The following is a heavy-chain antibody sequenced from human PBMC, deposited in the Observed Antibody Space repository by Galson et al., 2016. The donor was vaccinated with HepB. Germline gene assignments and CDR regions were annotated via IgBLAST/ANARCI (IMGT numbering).Heavy chain of an antibody. V-gene: IGHV3-23*01. CDR1: GFRFDDYA. CDR2: IIDNGGRS. CDR3: TKDSETNSRWWNCCFGH. J-gene: IGHJ2*01. Sequence: SLRLSCAGSGFRFDDYAMNWVRQAPGKGLEWVSGIIDNGGRSHYAESVKGRFTITRDNSRSTLYLNMDNLRVEDTAIYYCTKDSETNSRWWNCCFGHWGRGTQVTFSA. D-gene: IGHD2-15*01.